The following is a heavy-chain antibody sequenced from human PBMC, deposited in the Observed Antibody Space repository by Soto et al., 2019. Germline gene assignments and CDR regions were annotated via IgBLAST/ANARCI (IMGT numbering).Heavy chain of an antibody. CDR2: ISYDGSNK. CDR1: GFTFRSYA. Sequence: QVQLVESGGGVVQPGRSLRLSCAASGFTFRSYARHWVRQAPGKGLECVAVISYDGSNKFYRDYVKGRFTISRDNSKNTLYLQINSLRYEDTAVYYCARGDREDIAVVIGVRPGEYGVDVWGQGTTVTVSS. CDR3: ARGDREDIAVVIGVRPGEYGVDV. D-gene: IGHD2-15*01. J-gene: IGHJ6*02. V-gene: IGHV3-30-3*01.